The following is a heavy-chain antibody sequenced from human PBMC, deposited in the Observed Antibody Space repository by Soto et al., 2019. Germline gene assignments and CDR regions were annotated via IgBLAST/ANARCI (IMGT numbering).Heavy chain of an antibody. Sequence: QLQLQESGPGLVKPSETLSLTCTVSGGSISSSSYYWGWIRQPPGKGLEWIGSIYYSGSTYYNPSLKSRVTISVDTSKNQFSLKLSSVTAADTAVYYCARRHPNCSGGSCYLGWFDYWGQGTLVTVSS. J-gene: IGHJ4*02. CDR1: GGSISSSSYY. CDR2: IYYSGST. V-gene: IGHV4-39*01. CDR3: ARRHPNCSGGSCYLGWFDY. D-gene: IGHD2-15*01.